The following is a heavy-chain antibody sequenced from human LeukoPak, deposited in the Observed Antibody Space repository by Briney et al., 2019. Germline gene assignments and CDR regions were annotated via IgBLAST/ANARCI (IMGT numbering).Heavy chain of an antibody. J-gene: IGHJ4*02. V-gene: IGHV3-23*01. CDR1: GFTFSSYA. Sequence: GGSLRLSCAASGFTFSSYAMSWVRQAPGKGLEWVSAISGSGGSTYYADSVRGRFTISRDNSKNTLYLQMNSLRAEDTAVYYRAPYGDYEVDYWGQGTLVTVSS. D-gene: IGHD4-17*01. CDR3: APYGDYEVDY. CDR2: ISGSGGST.